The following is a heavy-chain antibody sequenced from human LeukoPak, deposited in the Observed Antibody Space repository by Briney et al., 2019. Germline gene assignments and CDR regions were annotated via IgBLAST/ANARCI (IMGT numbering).Heavy chain of an antibody. CDR1: GFTFSSYN. V-gene: IGHV3-23*01. J-gene: IGHJ5*02. Sequence: GGSLRLSCAASGFTFSSYNMNWVRQAQGRGLEWVSGISGSGDSTYYADSVKGRFTISRDNSKNTLYLQMNSLRAEDTAVYYCAYQYDPWGQGTLVTVSS. CDR2: ISGSGDST. CDR3: AYQYDP. D-gene: IGHD2-2*01.